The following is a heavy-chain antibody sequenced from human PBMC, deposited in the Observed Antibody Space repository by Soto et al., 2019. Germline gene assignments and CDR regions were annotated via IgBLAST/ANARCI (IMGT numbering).Heavy chain of an antibody. V-gene: IGHV3-23*01. CDR2: ISESGGST. J-gene: IGHJ4*02. CDR3: AKRSPYSSGWYSPIFYY. Sequence: GFLRVSCAASGFSFSDYAMSWVRQAPGKGLEWVSVISESGGSTHYADSVRGRFTVSRDNSKNSLSLRMNSLRDEDTAVYFCAKRSPYSSGWYSPIFYYWGQGALVTVSS. D-gene: IGHD6-13*01. CDR1: GFSFSDYA.